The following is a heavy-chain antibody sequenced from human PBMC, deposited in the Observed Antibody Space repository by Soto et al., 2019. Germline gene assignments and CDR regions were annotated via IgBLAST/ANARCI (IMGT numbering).Heavy chain of an antibody. CDR1: GYTFTSYG. CDR3: ARRVGRGYYYDSSGYYYEGSDWFDP. V-gene: IGHV1-18*01. CDR2: ISAYNGNT. J-gene: IGHJ5*02. Sequence: ASVKVSCKASGYTFTSYGISWVRQAPGQGLEWMGWISAYNGNTNYAQKLQGRVTMTTDTSTSTAYMELRSLRSDDTAVYYCARRVGRGYYYDSSGYYYEGSDWFDPWGQGTLVTVSS. D-gene: IGHD3-22*01.